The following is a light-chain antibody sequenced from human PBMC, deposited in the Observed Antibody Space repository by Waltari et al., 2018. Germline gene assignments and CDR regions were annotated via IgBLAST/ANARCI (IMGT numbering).Light chain of an antibody. J-gene: IGLJ2*01. Sequence: WYQQNPGKAPKLRIYEVSMRPAGVPVRFSGSKSDNTASLTVSGLQAEDEADYYCSSFAGNNNVVFGGGTKLTVL. V-gene: IGLV2-8*01. CDR2: EVS. CDR3: SSFAGNNNVV.